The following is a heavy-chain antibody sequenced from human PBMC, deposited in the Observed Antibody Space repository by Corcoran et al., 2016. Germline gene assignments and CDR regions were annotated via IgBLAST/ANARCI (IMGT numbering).Heavy chain of an antibody. CDR2: IWNDGSQE. CDR3: ATAQCYDTRSNWFGP. D-gene: IGHD2-2*01. V-gene: IGHV3-33*01. CDR1: GFSFSTYG. Sequence: VQLVASGGGVVQPGRSLRLSCAASGFSFSTYGMHWVRQGPGKGLEWGALIWNDGSQEDYADSVKGRFTISRDNSSNTLHLQMNSLRVEDTAVYYGATAQCYDTRSNWFGPWGQGTLVTVSP. J-gene: IGHJ5*02.